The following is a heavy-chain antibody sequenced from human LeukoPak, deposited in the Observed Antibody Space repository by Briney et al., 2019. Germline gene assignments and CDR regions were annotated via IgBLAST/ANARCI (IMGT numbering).Heavy chain of an antibody. D-gene: IGHD5-18*01. CDR3: ARDGEDTAIAGFDP. V-gene: IGHV3-48*02. CDR2: ISTSSSSI. CDR1: GFTFSNYR. Sequence: GGSPRLSCAASGFTFSNYRMNWVRQAPGKGLEWVSYISTSSSSIYYADSVKGRFTISRDNAKNSLYLQMNSLRDEDTAVYYCARDGEDTAIAGFDPWGQGTLVTVSS. J-gene: IGHJ5*02.